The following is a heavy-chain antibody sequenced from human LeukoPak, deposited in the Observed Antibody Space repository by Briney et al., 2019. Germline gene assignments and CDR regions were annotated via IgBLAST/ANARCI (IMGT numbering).Heavy chain of an antibody. CDR3: ARGRPLLYSSGWSSDY. CDR2: I. CDR1: GFTFSSHS. Sequence: PGGSLRLSCAASGFTFSSHSMTWVRQAPGKGLEWVSSIKGRFTISRDNAKNSLYLQANSLRAEDTAVYYCARGRPLLYSSGWSSDYWGQGALVTVSS. V-gene: IGHV3-21*01. J-gene: IGHJ4*02. D-gene: IGHD6-19*01.